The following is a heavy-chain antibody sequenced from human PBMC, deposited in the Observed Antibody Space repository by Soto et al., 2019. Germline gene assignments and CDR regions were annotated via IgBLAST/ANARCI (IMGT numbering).Heavy chain of an antibody. J-gene: IGHJ4*02. CDR2: INPNSGGT. CDR1: EFTFTDYY. D-gene: IGHD1-26*01. CDR3: AREKIVGANHFDY. Sequence: ASVKVSCKTSEFTFTDYYIHWVRQAPGQGLEWMGWINPNSGGTDYGQKFQGRVTMTRDTSIGTAHMELRGLRSDDTAVYYCAREKIVGANHFDYWGQGTLVTVYS. V-gene: IGHV1-2*02.